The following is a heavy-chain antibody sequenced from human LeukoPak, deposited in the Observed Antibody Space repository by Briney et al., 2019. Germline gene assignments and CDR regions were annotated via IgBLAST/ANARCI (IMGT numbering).Heavy chain of an antibody. CDR2: ISSSSSTI. J-gene: IGHJ4*02. Sequence: GGSLRLSCAASGFTFSSYSMNWVRQAPGKGLEWVSYISSSSSTIYYADSVKGRFTISRDNAKNSLYLQMNSLRAEDTAVYYCASIAARTSPQGPFDYWGQGTLVTVSS. V-gene: IGHV3-48*01. D-gene: IGHD6-6*01. CDR3: ASIAARTSPQGPFDY. CDR1: GFTFSSYS.